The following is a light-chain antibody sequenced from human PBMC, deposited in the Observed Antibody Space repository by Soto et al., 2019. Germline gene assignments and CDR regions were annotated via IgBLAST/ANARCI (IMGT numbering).Light chain of an antibody. J-gene: IGKJ4*01. CDR3: HQYNIWPPLI. V-gene: IGKV3-15*01. CDR2: GAS. Sequence: EIVMTQSPATLSVSPGESATLSCRASQSVRSNLAWYQQKRGQPPRLLIYGASPRATGVPARFSGSGSGTEFTLTISSLQSEDFADYYCHQYNIWPPLIFGGGTKVEIK. CDR1: QSVRSN.